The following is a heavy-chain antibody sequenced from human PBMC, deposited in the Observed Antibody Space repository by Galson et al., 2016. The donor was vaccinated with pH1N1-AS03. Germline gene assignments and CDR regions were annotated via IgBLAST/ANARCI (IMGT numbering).Heavy chain of an antibody. CDR1: GYRFTNYW. V-gene: IGHV5-51*03. CDR2: IYPGNYDR. Sequence: QSGAEVKKPGESLKISCKGSGYRFTNYWIGWVRKMPGKGLEWMGIIYPGNYDRRHNKSFQGQVTTSADTSNSTVYLQWGSLQASDTAMYYCARPRLNYFDNWGQGTLVTVSS. CDR3: ARPRLNYFDN. D-gene: IGHD3-16*01. J-gene: IGHJ4*02.